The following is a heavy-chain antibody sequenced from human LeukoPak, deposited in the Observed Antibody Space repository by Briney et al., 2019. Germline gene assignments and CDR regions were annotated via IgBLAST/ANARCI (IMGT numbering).Heavy chain of an antibody. Sequence: PGRSLRLSCAASGFTFSSYAMHWVRQAPGKGLEWVAVISYDGSNKYYADSVKGRFTISRDNSKNTLYLQMNSLRAEDTAVYYCARAQDGVWPGYFDYWGQGTLVTVSS. CDR1: GFTFSSYA. J-gene: IGHJ4*02. CDR3: ARAQDGVWPGYFDY. CDR2: ISYDGSNK. V-gene: IGHV3-30*04. D-gene: IGHD2-8*01.